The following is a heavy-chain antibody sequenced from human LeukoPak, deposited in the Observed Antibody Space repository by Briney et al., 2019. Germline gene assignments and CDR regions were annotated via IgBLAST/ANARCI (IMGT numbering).Heavy chain of an antibody. CDR1: GYTFTGYY. D-gene: IGHD1-26*01. CDR3: ARGMGRGSRPLGY. CDR2: INPNSGGT. V-gene: IGHV1-2*02. J-gene: IGHJ4*02. Sequence: ASVKVSCKASGYTFTGYYMHWVRPAPGQGLGWMGWINPNSGGTNYAQKFQGRVTMTRDTSISTAYMELSRLRSDDTAVYYCARGMGRGSRPLGYWGQGTLVTVSS.